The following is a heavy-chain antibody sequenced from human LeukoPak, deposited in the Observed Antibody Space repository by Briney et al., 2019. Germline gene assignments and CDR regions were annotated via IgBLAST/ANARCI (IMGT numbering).Heavy chain of an antibody. J-gene: IGHJ4*02. V-gene: IGHV4-34*01. CDR2: INHRGST. CDR3: ARGNRGSGCSSTSCSPDFDY. Sequence: TSETLSLTCAVYGGSFSGYYWSWIRQPPGKGLEWIGEINHRGSTNYNPSLKSRVTISVDTSKNQFSLKLSSVTAADTAVYYCARGNRGSGCSSTSCSPDFDYWGQGTLVTVSS. D-gene: IGHD2-2*01. CDR1: GGSFSGYY.